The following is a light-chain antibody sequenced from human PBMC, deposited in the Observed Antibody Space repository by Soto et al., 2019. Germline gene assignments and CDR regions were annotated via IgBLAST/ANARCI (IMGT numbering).Light chain of an antibody. V-gene: IGKV3-20*01. CDR2: GAS. J-gene: IGKJ2*01. CDR3: QQYGSFPPS. CDR1: QSVGNNY. Sequence: EMVLRQSPDTLSLSPGDRATISCRASQSVGNNYLAWYQQKLGQAPRLLIYGASSRVSGIPDRFSGSGSGTDFTLTVTRLEPEDFAVFYCQQYGSFPPSFGQGTKVDIK.